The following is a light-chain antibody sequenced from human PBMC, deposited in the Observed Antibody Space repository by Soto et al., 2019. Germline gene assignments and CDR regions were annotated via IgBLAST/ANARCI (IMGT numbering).Light chain of an antibody. Sequence: DIQMNKSPSSVSASVGDRVTITCRASQTISSWLAWYQQKPGKAPKLLIYAASSLQSGVPSRFSGSGSGTDFTLTISSLQPEDFATYYCQQSYSTPITFGQGTRLEIK. CDR1: QTISSW. CDR2: AAS. CDR3: QQSYSTPIT. J-gene: IGKJ5*01. V-gene: IGKV1-39*01.